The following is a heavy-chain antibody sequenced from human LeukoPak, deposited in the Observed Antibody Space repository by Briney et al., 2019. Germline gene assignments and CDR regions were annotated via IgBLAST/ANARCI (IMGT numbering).Heavy chain of an antibody. CDR2: ISSSSSYI. D-gene: IGHD7-27*01. V-gene: IGHV3-21*01. CDR1: AFTFSSYT. J-gene: IGHJ4*02. Sequence: GGSLRLSCAASAFTFSSYTMNWVRQAPGRGLEWVSSISSSSSYIYYADSVKGRLTISRDNAKNSLYLQMNSLRAEDTAVYYCARASNDYWGQGTLVTVSS. CDR3: ARASNDY.